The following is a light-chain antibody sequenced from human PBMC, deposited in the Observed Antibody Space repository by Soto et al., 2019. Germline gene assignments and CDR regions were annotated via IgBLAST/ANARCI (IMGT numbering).Light chain of an antibody. CDR2: DVS. CDR3: CSYTRSNSLVL. J-gene: IGLJ2*01. CDR1: SSDVGGSDY. Sequence: QSALTQPASVSGSPGQSITISCIGTSSDVGGSDYVSWYQQHPGKAPKLVIYDVSNRPSGVSDRFSGSKSGNTASLTISGLQAEDEADYYCCSYTRSNSLVLFGLGTKLTVL. V-gene: IGLV2-14*01.